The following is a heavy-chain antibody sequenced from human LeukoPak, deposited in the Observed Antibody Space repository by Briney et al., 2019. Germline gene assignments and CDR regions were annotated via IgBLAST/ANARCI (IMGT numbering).Heavy chain of an antibody. J-gene: IGHJ4*02. CDR2: INHSGST. Sequence: PSETLSLTCAVYGGSFSGYYWSWIRQPPGKGLEWIGEINHSGSTNYNPSLKSRVTISVDTSKNQFSLKLSSVTAADTAVYYCARVPRYVWGSYRYYFDYWGQGTLVTASS. CDR1: GGSFSGYY. V-gene: IGHV4-34*01. D-gene: IGHD3-16*02. CDR3: ARVPRYVWGSYRYYFDY.